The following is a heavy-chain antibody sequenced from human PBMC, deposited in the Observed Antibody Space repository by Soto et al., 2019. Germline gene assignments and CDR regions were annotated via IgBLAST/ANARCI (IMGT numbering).Heavy chain of an antibody. CDR3: ARADYEILTGSYAMDV. D-gene: IGHD3-9*01. J-gene: IGHJ6*02. Sequence: SETLSLTCTVSDDFISSYYWNWIRQPAGKGLEWIGRVSTNGATNYNPSLESRVTMSVDTSKNQFSLKLTSVTAADTVVYFCARADYEILTGSYAMDVWGQGTTVTVSS. CDR2: VSTNGAT. CDR1: DDFISSYY. V-gene: IGHV4-4*07.